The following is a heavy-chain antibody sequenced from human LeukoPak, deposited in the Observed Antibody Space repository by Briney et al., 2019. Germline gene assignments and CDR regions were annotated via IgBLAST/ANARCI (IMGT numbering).Heavy chain of an antibody. CDR2: IYHSGST. V-gene: IGHV4-38-2*02. CDR1: GYSLSSGYY. D-gene: IGHD3-10*01. J-gene: IGHJ4*02. Sequence: LETPSLTRTVSGYSLSSGYYWGWSPPPPREGAGWGGGIYHSGSTYYNPSLKSRVTISVDTSKNQFSLKLSSVTAADTAVYYCARGPAYGSGSSYFDYWGQGTLVTVSS. CDR3: ARGPAYGSGSSYFDY.